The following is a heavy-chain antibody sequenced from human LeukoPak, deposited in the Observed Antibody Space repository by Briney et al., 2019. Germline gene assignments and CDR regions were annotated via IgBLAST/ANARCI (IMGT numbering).Heavy chain of an antibody. D-gene: IGHD3-16*02. Sequence: SVKVSCKASGGTFSSYAISWVRQAPGQGLEWMGRIIPIFGTANYAQKFQGRVTITTDESTSTAYMELSSLRSEDTAVYYCAPAYVRGSYRWSPWGQGTLVTVSS. CDR3: APAYVRGSYRWSP. J-gene: IGHJ5*02. CDR1: GGTFSSYA. CDR2: IIPIFGTA. V-gene: IGHV1-69*05.